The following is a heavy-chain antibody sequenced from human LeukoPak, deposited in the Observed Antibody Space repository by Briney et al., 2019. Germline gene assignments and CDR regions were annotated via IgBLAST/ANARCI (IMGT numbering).Heavy chain of an antibody. V-gene: IGHV3-30*03. CDR2: ISYDGSNK. CDR1: GFTFSSYA. J-gene: IGHJ4*02. Sequence: PGRSLRLSCAASGFTFSSYAMHGVRQAPGKGLEWGAVISYDGSNKYFADSVKGRFTISRDNSKNTLFLQMNSLRDEDTAVYYCARGCSGGSCFGDFDYWGQGTLGTVSS. CDR3: ARGCSGGSCFGDFDY. D-gene: IGHD2-15*01.